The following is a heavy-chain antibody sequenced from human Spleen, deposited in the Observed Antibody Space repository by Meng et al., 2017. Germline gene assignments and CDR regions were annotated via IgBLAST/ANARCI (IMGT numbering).Heavy chain of an antibody. Sequence: GESLKISCAASGFTFDDYGMSWVRQAPGKGLEWVAGLNRNGATTRYADSVKGRFTISRDNAKNSLNLEMSSLRAEDTALYYCARERPRGVFDIWGQGTKVTVSS. J-gene: IGHJ3*02. V-gene: IGHV3-20*04. CDR3: ARERPRGVFDI. CDR2: LNRNGATT. CDR1: GFTFDDYG. D-gene: IGHD2-8*01.